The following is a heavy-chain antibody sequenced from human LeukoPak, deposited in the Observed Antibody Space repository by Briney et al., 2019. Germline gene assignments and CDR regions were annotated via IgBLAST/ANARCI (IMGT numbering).Heavy chain of an antibody. CDR1: GGSITSSSYY. CDR3: ARVDFWSGYYTGYYYYMDV. Sequence: SETLSLTCTVSGGSITSSSYYWGWIRQPPGKGLQWIGSFYYSGSTYYNPSLKSRVTIYVDTSKNQFSLKLSSVTAADTAVYYCARVDFWSGYYTGYYYYMDVWGKGTTVTVSS. J-gene: IGHJ6*03. V-gene: IGHV4-39*07. D-gene: IGHD3-3*01. CDR2: FYYSGST.